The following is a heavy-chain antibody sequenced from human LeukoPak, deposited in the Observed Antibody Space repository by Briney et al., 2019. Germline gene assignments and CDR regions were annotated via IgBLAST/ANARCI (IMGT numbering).Heavy chain of an antibody. CDR1: GGSISSYY. V-gene: IGHV4-59*12. CDR3: ARRGLGYCSSTSCPLWYYFDY. CDR2: IYYSGST. J-gene: IGHJ4*02. Sequence: SETLSLTCTVSGGSISSYYWSWIRQPPGKGLEWIGYIYYSGSTNYNLSLKSRVTISVDTSKNQFSLKLSSVTAADTAVYYCARRGLGYCSSTSCPLWYYFDYWGQGTLVTVSS. D-gene: IGHD2-2*01.